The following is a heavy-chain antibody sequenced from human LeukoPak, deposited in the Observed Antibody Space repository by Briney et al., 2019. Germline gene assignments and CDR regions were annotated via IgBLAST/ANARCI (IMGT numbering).Heavy chain of an antibody. J-gene: IGHJ6*02. CDR3: AREIKSRTVELLLWFGELEYGMDV. CDR2: ITPLFGTA. V-gene: IGHV1-69*13. Sequence: GASVKVSCKSSGGTFSKYTISWVRQRPGQGLEWMGGITPLFGTANYAQKFQGRVTITADESASTAYMELRSLRSDDTAVYYCAREIKSRTVELLLWFGELEYGMDVWGQGTTVTVSS. CDR1: GGTFSKYT. D-gene: IGHD3-10*01.